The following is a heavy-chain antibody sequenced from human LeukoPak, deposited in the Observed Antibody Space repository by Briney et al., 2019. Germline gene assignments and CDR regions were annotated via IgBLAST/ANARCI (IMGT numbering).Heavy chain of an antibody. J-gene: IGHJ4*02. CDR1: GASISSTNYY. CDR3: VRKSGEYCTNGIYYLFDY. V-gene: IGHV4-39*01. D-gene: IGHD2-8*01. CDR2: VFYSGST. Sequence: SEPLSSTSTASGASISSTNYYGGGIRQAPGRGVEWIGSVFYSGSTSYTSSLKSPVTLSVDTSKKQFSLKLSSVTAANATMDYCVRKSGEYCTNGIYYLFDYWGQGILVTVSS.